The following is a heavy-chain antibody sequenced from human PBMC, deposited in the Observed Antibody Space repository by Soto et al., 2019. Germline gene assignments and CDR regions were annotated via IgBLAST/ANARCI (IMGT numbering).Heavy chain of an antibody. CDR1: GFTFSSYS. CDR3: ARAVVVAATGEYYYYGMDV. J-gene: IGHJ6*02. CDR2: ISSSSSTI. V-gene: IGHV3-48*02. Sequence: GGSLRLSCAASGFTFSSYSMNWVRQAPGKGLEWVSYISSSSSTIYYADSVKGRFTISRDNAKNSLYLQMNSLRDEDTAVYYCARAVVVAATGEYYYYGMDVWGQGTTVTVSS. D-gene: IGHD2-15*01.